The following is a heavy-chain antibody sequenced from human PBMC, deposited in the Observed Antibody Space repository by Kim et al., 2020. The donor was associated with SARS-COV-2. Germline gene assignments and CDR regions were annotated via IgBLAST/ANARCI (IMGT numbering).Heavy chain of an antibody. CDR2: ISYDGSNK. CDR1: GFTFSSYA. J-gene: IGHJ3*02. Sequence: GGSLRLSCAASGFTFSSYAMHWVRQAPGKGLEWVAVISYDGSNKYYADSVKGRFTISRDNSKNTLYLQMNSLRAEDTAVYYCARDLKDTAEPDAFDIWG. CDR3: ARDLKDTAEPDAFDI. D-gene: IGHD5-18*01. V-gene: IGHV3-30*04.